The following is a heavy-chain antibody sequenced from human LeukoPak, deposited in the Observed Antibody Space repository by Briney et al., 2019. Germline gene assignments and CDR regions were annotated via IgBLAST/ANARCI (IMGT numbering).Heavy chain of an antibody. Sequence: SVKVSCKAYGPTFATAGLQWVRQARGKRLEWIGWIVVGSGNTKYAQEFQQRVIISRDMSTSTAYMELSSLRSEDTAVYYCAADSSHGSSWDSWGQGTLVTVSS. CDR1: GPTFATAG. J-gene: IGHJ4*02. V-gene: IGHV1-58*01. D-gene: IGHD3-10*01. CDR3: AADSSHGSSWDS. CDR2: IVVGSGNT.